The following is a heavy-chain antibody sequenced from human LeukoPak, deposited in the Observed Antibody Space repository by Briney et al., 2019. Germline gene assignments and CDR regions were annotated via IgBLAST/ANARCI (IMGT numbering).Heavy chain of an antibody. Sequence: SGTLSLTCAVSGGSISSSNWWSWVRQPPGKGLEWIGEIYHSGSTNYNPSLKSRVTISVDKSKNQFSLKLSSVTAADTAVYYCARDGRYSSSWYGNWFDPWGQGTLVTVSS. CDR2: IYHSGST. V-gene: IGHV4-4*02. CDR1: GGSISSSNW. J-gene: IGHJ5*02. CDR3: ARDGRYSSSWYGNWFDP. D-gene: IGHD6-13*01.